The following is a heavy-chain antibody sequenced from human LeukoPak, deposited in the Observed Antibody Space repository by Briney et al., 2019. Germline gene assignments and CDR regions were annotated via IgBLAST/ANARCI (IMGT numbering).Heavy chain of an antibody. J-gene: IGHJ5*02. CDR1: GYTFTGYY. Sequence: ASVKVSCKASGYTFTGYYMHWVRQAPGQGLEWMGWINPNSGNTAYAQKFLGRVSLTRNTSTNTAYMELISLGSDDTAVYYCARGPQYYDVWTGFNWFDPWGQGTLVTVSS. CDR2: INPNSGNT. V-gene: IGHV1-8*02. D-gene: IGHD3-3*01. CDR3: ARGPQYYDVWTGFNWFDP.